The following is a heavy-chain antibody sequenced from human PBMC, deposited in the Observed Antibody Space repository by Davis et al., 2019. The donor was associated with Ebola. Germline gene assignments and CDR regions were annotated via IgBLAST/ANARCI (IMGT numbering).Heavy chain of an antibody. J-gene: IGHJ4*02. CDR2: IYPGDSDT. V-gene: IGHV5-51*01. CDR3: ARLGKYYYGSGSKRGHYFDY. D-gene: IGHD3-10*01. CDR1: GNSFTSYW. Sequence: GESLKISCQGSGNSFTSYWIGWVRQMPGKGLEWMGIIYPGDSDTRYSPSFQGQVTISADKSISTAYLQWSSLKASDTAMYYCARLGKYYYGSGSKRGHYFDYWGQGTLVTVSS.